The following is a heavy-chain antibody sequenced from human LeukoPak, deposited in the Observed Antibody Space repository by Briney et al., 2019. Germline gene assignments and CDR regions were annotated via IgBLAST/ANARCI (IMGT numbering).Heavy chain of an antibody. V-gene: IGHV4-30-4*08. CDR3: ARDIPDPIIVVVPAGWFDP. D-gene: IGHD2-2*01. Sequence: SETLSLTCTVSGGSISSSSYYWSWIRQPPGKGLEWIGYIYYSGSTYYNPSLKSRVTISVDTSKNQFSLKLSSVTAADTAVYYCARDIPDPIIVVVPAGWFDPWGQGTLVTVSS. CDR1: GGSISSSSYY. J-gene: IGHJ5*02. CDR2: IYYSGST.